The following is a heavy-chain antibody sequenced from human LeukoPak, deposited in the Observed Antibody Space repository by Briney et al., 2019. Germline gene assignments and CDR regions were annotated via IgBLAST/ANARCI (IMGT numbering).Heavy chain of an antibody. CDR3: ATEHWGPNS. D-gene: IGHD3-16*01. CDR2: IKTDGSQI. J-gene: IGHJ4*02. CDR1: GFTFSSYW. Sequence: GGSLRLSCVASGFTFSSYWMTWVRQAPGKGLEWVANIKTDGSQIYYVDSVKGRFTISRDNAKNSLFLQMSSLRGEDTALYYCATEHWGPNSWGQGTLVTVSS. V-gene: IGHV3-7*01.